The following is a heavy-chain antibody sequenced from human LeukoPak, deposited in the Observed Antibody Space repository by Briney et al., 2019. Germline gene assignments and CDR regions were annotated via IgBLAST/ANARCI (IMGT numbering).Heavy chain of an antibody. CDR1: GFTFSSCW. Sequence: QPGGSLRLSCAASGFTFSSCWMHWVRQAPGKGLVWVSRINSDGSSTSYADSVKGRFTISRDNAKNTLYLQMNSLRAEDTAVYYCARDPSPYYGSGSYYNAHFYFDYWGQGTLVTVSS. CDR2: INSDGSST. D-gene: IGHD3-10*01. CDR3: ARDPSPYYGSGSYYNAHFYFDY. J-gene: IGHJ4*02. V-gene: IGHV3-74*01.